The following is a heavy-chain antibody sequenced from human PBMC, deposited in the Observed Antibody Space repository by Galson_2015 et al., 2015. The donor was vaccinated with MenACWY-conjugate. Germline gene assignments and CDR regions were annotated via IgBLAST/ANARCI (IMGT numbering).Heavy chain of an antibody. D-gene: IGHD2-21*01. CDR3: ARPLQVIFRDAFDI. J-gene: IGHJ3*02. CDR2: ISYDGTNT. V-gene: IGHV3-30*04. CDR1: GFRFSSSA. Sequence: SLRLSCAASGFRFSSSAMHWVRQAPGKGLEWVAVISYDGTNTYHTDSVKGRFTISRDNSRNTLYLQMNSLRGDDTAVYYCARPLQVIFRDAFDIWGQGTMVTVSS.